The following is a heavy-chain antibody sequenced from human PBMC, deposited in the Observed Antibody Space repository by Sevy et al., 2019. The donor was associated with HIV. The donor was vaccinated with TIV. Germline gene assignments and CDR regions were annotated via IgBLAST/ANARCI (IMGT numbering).Heavy chain of an antibody. D-gene: IGHD2-2*03. CDR1: GFTFCDYY. Sequence: GGSLRLSCAASGFTFCDYYMTWVRQAPGKGLEWIAYISNSGRTTHNADSVDGRFTISRDNAKNSLYLQMNSLRVEDTAVYYCVRDRSASWIDAFDIWGRGARVTVSS. CDR3: VRDRSASWIDAFDI. CDR2: ISNSGRTT. V-gene: IGHV3-11*04. J-gene: IGHJ3*02.